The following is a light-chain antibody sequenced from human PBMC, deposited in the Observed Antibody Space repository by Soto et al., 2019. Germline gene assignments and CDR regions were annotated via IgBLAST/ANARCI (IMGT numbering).Light chain of an antibody. Sequence: DIQMTQSPSSLSASVGDRVTITCRASQGIGTDLGWIQQKPGKSPKRLIFDASHLQVGCPSRFSGSGSGTEFTLTITSLQPEDFATEYCVQHNSRPPKFGQGTEVEMK. J-gene: IGKJ1*01. V-gene: IGKV1-17*01. CDR2: DAS. CDR1: QGIGTD. CDR3: VQHNSRPPK.